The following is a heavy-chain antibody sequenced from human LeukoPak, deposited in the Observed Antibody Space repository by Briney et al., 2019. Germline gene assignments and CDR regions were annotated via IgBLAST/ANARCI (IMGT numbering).Heavy chain of an antibody. D-gene: IGHD1/OR15-1a*01. V-gene: IGHV3-7*03. Sequence: GGSLRLSCAASGFTFSSYWMTWVRQAPGKGLEWVANIKEDGGEKYYVDSVEGRFTISRDTAKNSLYLQMNNLRAEDTALYYCARNNDMDVWGQGTTVIVSS. CDR3: ARNNDMDV. CDR1: GFTFSSYW. CDR2: IKEDGGEK. J-gene: IGHJ6*02.